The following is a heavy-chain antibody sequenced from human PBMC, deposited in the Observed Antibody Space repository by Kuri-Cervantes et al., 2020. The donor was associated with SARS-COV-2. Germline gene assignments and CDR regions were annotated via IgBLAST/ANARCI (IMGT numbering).Heavy chain of an antibody. D-gene: IGHD6-19*01. CDR2: INWNGGST. Sequence: GESLKISCAASGFTFDDYGMSWVRQAPGKGLEWVSGINWNGGSTGYADSVKGRFTISRDNAKNSLYLQMNNLRAEDTALYFCARDPTGVAGVGRSFDYWGQGALVTVSS. CDR1: GFTFDDYG. CDR3: ARDPTGVAGVGRSFDY. V-gene: IGHV3-20*04. J-gene: IGHJ4*02.